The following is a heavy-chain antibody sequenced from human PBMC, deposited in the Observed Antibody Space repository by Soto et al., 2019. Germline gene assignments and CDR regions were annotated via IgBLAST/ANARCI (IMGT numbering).Heavy chain of an antibody. CDR1: GFTISSYA. D-gene: IGHD1-1*01. V-gene: IGHV3-23*01. CDR3: AKYKPTTTSFDY. Sequence: GGSLRLSCAASGFTISSYAMSWVRQAPGKGLEWGSAISDRGDTTHYADSVKGRFTISRGTSKNTLYLQINTLRAEHTAGYYCAKYKPTTTSFDYWGRGTLVTVAS. CDR2: ISDRGDTT. J-gene: IGHJ4*02.